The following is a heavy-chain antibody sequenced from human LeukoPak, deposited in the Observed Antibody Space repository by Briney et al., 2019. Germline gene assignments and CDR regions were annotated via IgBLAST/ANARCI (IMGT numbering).Heavy chain of an antibody. J-gene: IGHJ4*02. D-gene: IGHD5-18*01. V-gene: IGHV4-59*12. CDR3: ARACGNGYGYLDY. Sequence: SETQSFTCTVSGGSISSYYWSWIPQPPGKGLGWIGKIYNIGSTNYTPSLKSRVTISAETSKNTFSLKLSAVRAADTPVYHSARACGNGYGYLDYWGQGTLVTVSS. CDR1: GGSISSYY. CDR2: IYNIGST.